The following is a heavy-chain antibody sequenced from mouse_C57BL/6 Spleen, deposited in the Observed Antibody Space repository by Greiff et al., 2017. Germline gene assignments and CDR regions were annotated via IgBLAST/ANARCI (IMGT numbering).Heavy chain of an antibody. CDR1: GYAFSSSW. Sequence: QVQLQQSGPELVKPGASVKISCKASGYAFSSSWMNWVKQRPGKGLEWIGRIYPGDGDTNYNGKFKGKATLTADKSSSTAYMQLSSLTSEDSAVYFCACYYGSSLAWFAYWGQGTLGTVSA. V-gene: IGHV1-82*01. CDR3: ACYYGSSLAWFAY. J-gene: IGHJ3*01. D-gene: IGHD1-1*01. CDR2: IYPGDGDT.